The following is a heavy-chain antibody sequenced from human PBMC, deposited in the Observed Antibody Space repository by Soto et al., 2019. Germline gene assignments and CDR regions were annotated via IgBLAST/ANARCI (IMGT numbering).Heavy chain of an antibody. CDR3: ARSKDCIVGSCFHNWFDP. D-gene: IGHD2-15*01. Sequence: QVQLQESGPGLVKPSGTLSLTCAVSGGSISSSNWWSWVRQPPAKGLEWIGEIYHSGGTTYNPSRKSLVTTSADKSKNQLSLKLSSVTAADTAVYYCARSKDCIVGSCFHNWFDPWGQGTLVTVSS. CDR1: GGSISSSNW. J-gene: IGHJ5*02. V-gene: IGHV4-4*02. CDR2: IYHSGGT.